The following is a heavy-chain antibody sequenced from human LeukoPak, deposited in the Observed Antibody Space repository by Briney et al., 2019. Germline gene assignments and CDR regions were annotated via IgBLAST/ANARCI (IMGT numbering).Heavy chain of an antibody. J-gene: IGHJ3*02. Sequence: SEPLSLTCSVSGGPMSSYHGSWMREPPGKGLEWIGYIYYSGSTNYNPSLKSRVTISVETSKNQFSLKLSSVPAADTAVYYCARDRRDAFDIWGQGTMVTVSS. CDR3: ARDRRDAFDI. CDR1: GGPMSSYH. V-gene: IGHV4-59*01. CDR2: IYYSGST.